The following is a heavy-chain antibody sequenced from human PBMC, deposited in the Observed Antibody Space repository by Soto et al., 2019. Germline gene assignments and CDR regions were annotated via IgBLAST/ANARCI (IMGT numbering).Heavy chain of an antibody. D-gene: IGHD3-3*01. CDR1: GFTFGGYG. Sequence: EVHLVESGGGLVQPGRSLRISCTASGFTFGGYGMSWVRQAPGKGLERVGLIRSKAYGGTTEYAASVKGRFTISRDDSKTIAYLRMISLKTEDTGVYYCSRVMAGVFTNDAFDIWGQGTMVTVSS. J-gene: IGHJ3*02. CDR3: SRVMAGVFTNDAFDI. CDR2: IRSKAYGGTT. V-gene: IGHV3-49*04.